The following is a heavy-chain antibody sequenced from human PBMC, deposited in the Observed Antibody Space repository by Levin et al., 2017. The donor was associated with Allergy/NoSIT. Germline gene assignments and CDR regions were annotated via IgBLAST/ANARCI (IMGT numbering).Heavy chain of an antibody. Sequence: GGSLRLSCAASGFTFDDYLMSWVRQAPGKGLEWVSTINWNGATTGYADSVKGRFTISRDNAKNSLYLQMNSLRAEDTALYYCARGGCSSTSCYAPSVANWFDPWGQGTLVTVSS. CDR2: INWNGATT. V-gene: IGHV3-20*04. D-gene: IGHD2-2*01. CDR1: GFTFDDYL. CDR3: ARGGCSSTSCYAPSVANWFDP. J-gene: IGHJ5*02.